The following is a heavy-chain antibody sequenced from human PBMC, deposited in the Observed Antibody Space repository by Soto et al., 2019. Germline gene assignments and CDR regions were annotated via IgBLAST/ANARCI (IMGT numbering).Heavy chain of an antibody. CDR2: IIPIFGTT. D-gene: IGHD3-16*01. Sequence: SVKVSCKASGGTFSSYAISWVRQAPGQGLEWMGGIIPIFGTTNYAQKFQGRVTITADESTSTAYMELSSLRSEDTAVYYCARDGRINYGMDVWGQGTTVTVSS. V-gene: IGHV1-69*13. J-gene: IGHJ6*02. CDR3: ARDGRINYGMDV. CDR1: GGTFSSYA.